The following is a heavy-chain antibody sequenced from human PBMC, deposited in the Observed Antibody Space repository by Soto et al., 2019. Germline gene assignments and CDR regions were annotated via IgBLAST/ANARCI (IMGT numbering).Heavy chain of an antibody. CDR1: GGSISSYY. CDR3: ARHQYCSGGSCYSYYSSEFDY. CDR2: IYSSATT. D-gene: IGHD2-15*01. Sequence: PSETLSLTCTVSGGSISSYYWSWIRQPPGKGLEGIVYIYSSATTTSNPSLKSRVTISVDTSKNQFSLNLSSVTAADTAVYYCARHQYCSGGSCYSYYSSEFDYWGQGTLVTVSS. V-gene: IGHV4-59*08. J-gene: IGHJ4*02.